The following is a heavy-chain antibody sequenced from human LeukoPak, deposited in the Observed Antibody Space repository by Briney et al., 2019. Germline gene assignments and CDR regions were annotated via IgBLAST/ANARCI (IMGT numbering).Heavy chain of an antibody. Sequence: GGSLRLSCAASGFTFSSYWMSWVRQAPGKGLEWVANIKQDGSEKYYVDSVKGRFTISRDNAKNSLYLQMNSLRAEDTAVYYCTTDDYCYDGVCYPGFDCWGQGTLVTVSS. J-gene: IGHJ4*02. V-gene: IGHV3-7*01. D-gene: IGHD2-8*01. CDR3: TTDDYCYDGVCYPGFDC. CDR1: GFTFSSYW. CDR2: IKQDGSEK.